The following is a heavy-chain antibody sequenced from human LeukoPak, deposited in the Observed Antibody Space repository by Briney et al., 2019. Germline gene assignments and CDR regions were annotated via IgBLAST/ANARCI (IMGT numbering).Heavy chain of an antibody. J-gene: IGHJ3*02. CDR1: GFNLNDYY. CDR2: MRRGSDYK. Sequence: GGALRLSCVGSGFNLNDYYMAWIRQTPGKRLQRVSYMRRGSDYKVYADSVRGRFTISRDNGKNSLFLQMNSVTAEDTAIYSCARELGVSRAFDIWGQGTMVTVSS. D-gene: IGHD3-16*02. CDR3: ARELGVSRAFDI. V-gene: IGHV3-11*05.